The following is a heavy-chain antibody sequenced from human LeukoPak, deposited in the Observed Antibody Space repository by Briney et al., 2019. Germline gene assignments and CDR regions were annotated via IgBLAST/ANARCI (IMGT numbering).Heavy chain of an antibody. Sequence: GGSLRLSCAASGFTFSNHAMNWVRQAPGKGLEWVSGVGGTGVKTYYADSVKGRFTIYRDNSKTTLYLQINSLRADDTAVYYCAKAGCSGSYFYYYIDVWGKGTTVTVSS. CDR2: VGGTGVKT. V-gene: IGHV3-23*01. J-gene: IGHJ6*03. CDR3: AKAGCSGSYFYYYIDV. CDR1: GFTFSNHA. D-gene: IGHD3-10*02.